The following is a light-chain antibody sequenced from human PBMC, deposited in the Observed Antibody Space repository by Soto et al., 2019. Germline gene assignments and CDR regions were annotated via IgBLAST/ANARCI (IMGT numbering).Light chain of an antibody. CDR2: EVS. Sequence: QSVLTQPASVSGSPGQSITISCTGTSSDIGGYKDVSWYQQHPGKAPQVLIFEVSYRPYGISNRFSGSKSANVASLTISGLQAEDEADYYCCPYRSGTSPYYVYATGTKVTVL. CDR3: CPYRSGTSPYYV. V-gene: IGLV2-14*03. CDR1: SSDIGGYKD. J-gene: IGLJ1*01.